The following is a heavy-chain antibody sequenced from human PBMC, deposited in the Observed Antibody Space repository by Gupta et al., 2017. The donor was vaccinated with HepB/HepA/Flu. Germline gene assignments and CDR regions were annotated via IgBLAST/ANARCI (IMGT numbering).Heavy chain of an antibody. J-gene: IGHJ4*02. CDR1: GTLFTSYP. D-gene: IGHD2-21*01. Sequence: QVHLVQSGAEVKKPGAQLKFSCKTSGTLFTSYPVAWVQQAPGQGLEWMGWVSAYSGNTKFAQKFQDRLIMTADTSSNTAYMELRNLTSDDAAVYYCARGGGADFVYWGQGTLVTVSS. CDR2: VSAYSGNT. V-gene: IGHV1-18*01. CDR3: ARGGGADFVY.